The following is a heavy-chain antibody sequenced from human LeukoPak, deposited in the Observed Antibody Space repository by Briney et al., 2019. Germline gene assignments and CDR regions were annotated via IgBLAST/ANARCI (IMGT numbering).Heavy chain of an antibody. Sequence: GGSLRLSCAASGFTFSSYGIHWFRQTPGKGLEWVAVISYDGSDKYYADSVKGRFTISRDNSENTLYLQMNSLRTEDTAVYYCAKPYSYGSYYFDYWGQGTLVTVSS. J-gene: IGHJ4*02. D-gene: IGHD5-18*01. CDR2: ISYDGSDK. V-gene: IGHV3-30*18. CDR1: GFTFSSYG. CDR3: AKPYSYGSYYFDY.